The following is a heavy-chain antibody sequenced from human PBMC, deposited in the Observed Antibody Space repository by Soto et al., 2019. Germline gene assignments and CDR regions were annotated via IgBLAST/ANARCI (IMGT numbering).Heavy chain of an antibody. CDR1: GGSISSYY. CDR3: ARDLGHCSSTSCYRVFDY. V-gene: IGHV4-59*01. Sequence: SETLSLTCTVSGGSISSYYWSWIRQPPGKGLEWIGYIYYSGSTNYNSSLKSRVTISVDTSKNQFSLKLSSVTAADTAVYYCARDLGHCSSTSCYRVFDYWGQGTLVTVSS. D-gene: IGHD2-2*01. J-gene: IGHJ4*02. CDR2: IYYSGST.